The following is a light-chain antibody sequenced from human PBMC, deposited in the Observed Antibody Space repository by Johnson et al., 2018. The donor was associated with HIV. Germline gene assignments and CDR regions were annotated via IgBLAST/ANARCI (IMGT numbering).Light chain of an antibody. J-gene: IGLJ1*01. CDR1: SSNIVNIY. CDR3: GTWDSSLSVYV. CDR2: ENN. V-gene: IGLV1-51*02. Sequence: QSVLTQPPSVSAAPGQKVTISCSASSSNIVNIYISWYQQLPGTAPKLLIYENNKRPSGIPDRFSGSKSGTSASLGITGLQPGDEADYYCGTWDSSLSVYVFGTGTKVTVL.